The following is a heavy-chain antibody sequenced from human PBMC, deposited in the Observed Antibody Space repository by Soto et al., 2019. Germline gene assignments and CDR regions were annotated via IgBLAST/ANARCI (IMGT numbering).Heavy chain of an antibody. V-gene: IGHV3-30*14. CDR1: GFRFRGYA. J-gene: IGHJ4*02. CDR2: ESFDGSQK. CDR3: ARALGGCANLWVNFDY. Sequence: GGSLRLSCVTSGFRFRGYAMHWVRQAPGKGLEWVAVESFDGSQKYYLASVRGRFSISRDDSLSTRRLQMNKLTPQDTGVYYCARALGGCANLWVNFDYWGQGTLVTVSS. D-gene: IGHD6-19*01.